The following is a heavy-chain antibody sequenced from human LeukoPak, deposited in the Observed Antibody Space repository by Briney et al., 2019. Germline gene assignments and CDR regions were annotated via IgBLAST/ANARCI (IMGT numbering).Heavy chain of an antibody. V-gene: IGHV3-23*01. D-gene: IGHD3-22*01. Sequence: PGGSLRLSCVASGFTFKNFTMSWVRQAPGKGLEWVSALSGRGESIYYADSVKGRFTISRDNSKNTLYLQMNSLRAEDTAIYYCAKVIAYSFYYDSSGLRDYWGQGTLVTVSS. CDR3: AKVIAYSFYYDSSGLRDY. CDR2: LSGRGESI. CDR1: GFTFKNFT. J-gene: IGHJ4*02.